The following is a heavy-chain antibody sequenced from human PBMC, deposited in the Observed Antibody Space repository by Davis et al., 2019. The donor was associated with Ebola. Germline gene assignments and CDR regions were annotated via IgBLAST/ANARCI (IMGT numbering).Heavy chain of an antibody. CDR2: INPNSGGT. CDR3: AKYSSSGFDY. D-gene: IGHD6-13*01. J-gene: IGHJ4*02. CDR1: GYTFTSFD. Sequence: ASVKVSCKASGYTFTSFDINWVRQAPGQGLEWMGWINPNSGGTNYAQKFQGRVTMTRDTSISTAYMELSRLRSDDTAVYYCAKYSSSGFDYWGQGTLVTVSS. V-gene: IGHV1-2*02.